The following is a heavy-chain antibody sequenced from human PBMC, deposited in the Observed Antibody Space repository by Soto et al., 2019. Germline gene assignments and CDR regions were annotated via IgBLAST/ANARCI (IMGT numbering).Heavy chain of an antibody. CDR2: IYTSGST. D-gene: IGHD2-2*01. J-gene: IGHJ4*02. CDR3: ASRYCSSTACYGYLEY. V-gene: IGHV4-4*07. Sequence: QVQLQESGPGLVKPSETLSLTCTVSGGSISNYYWAWIRQPAGKGLEWIGRIYTSGSTNYNPSLKSRVSMSLDTSERQFSLKLSSVTAADTAMYYCASRYCSSTACYGYLEYWGQGTLVTVSS. CDR1: GGSISNYY.